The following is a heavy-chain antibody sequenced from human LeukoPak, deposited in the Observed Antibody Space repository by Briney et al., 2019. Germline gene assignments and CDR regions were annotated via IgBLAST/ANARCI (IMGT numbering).Heavy chain of an antibody. V-gene: IGHV1-2*02. CDR1: GYTFTGYY. CDR2: INPNSGGT. Sequence: ASVKVSCKASGYTFTGYYMHWVRQAPGQGLEWMGWINPNSGGTNYAQKFQGRVTMTRDTSIGTAYMELSRLRSDDTAVYYCARDGMAEWELLSDVQYYFDYWGQGTLVTVSS. D-gene: IGHD1-26*01. CDR3: ARDGMAEWELLSDVQYYFDY. J-gene: IGHJ4*02.